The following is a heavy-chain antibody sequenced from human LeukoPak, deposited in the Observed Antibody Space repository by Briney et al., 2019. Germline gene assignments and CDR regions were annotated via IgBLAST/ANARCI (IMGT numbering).Heavy chain of an antibody. D-gene: IGHD3-22*01. CDR2: IKRDGGEK. V-gene: IGHV3-7*01. CDR1: GFTFSTYW. CDR3: AKDSRRRKTYYYDSSALYFFDS. Sequence: GGTLRLSCAASGFTFSTYWMTWVRQAPGKGLEWVANIKRDGGEKYFVDSVKGRFTISRDNANNSLYLQMNSLRAEDTAVYYCAKDSRRRKTYYYDSSALYFFDSWGQGTLVTVSS. J-gene: IGHJ4*02.